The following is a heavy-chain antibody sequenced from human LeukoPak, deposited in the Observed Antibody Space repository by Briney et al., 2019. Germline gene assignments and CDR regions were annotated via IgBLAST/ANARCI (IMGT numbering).Heavy chain of an antibody. D-gene: IGHD3-3*01. Sequence: PSETLSLTCVVYGGSFSGYYWTWIRQPPGKGLEWIGEIHYSGATSYRPSLKSRVTISGDTSKNQVSLNLRSVTAADTAVYYCARLSAAVHLGAFDLWGQGTMVTVSS. V-gene: IGHV4-34*01. J-gene: IGHJ3*01. CDR2: IHYSGAT. CDR1: GGSFSGYY. CDR3: ARLSAAVHLGAFDL.